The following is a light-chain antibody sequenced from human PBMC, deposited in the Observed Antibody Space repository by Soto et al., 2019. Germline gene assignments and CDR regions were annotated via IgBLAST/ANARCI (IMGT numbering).Light chain of an antibody. CDR2: DTT. CDR3: QQRRNLPYT. CDR1: QSVSNY. J-gene: IGKJ2*01. V-gene: IGKV3-11*01. Sequence: ETLLTQSPGTLSLSPGERATLSCRASQSVSNYLAWFQQKPGQAPRLLIFDTTNRAPGTPARFSSGGSVTDFALTISSLEPEDFAVYYCQQRRNLPYTFCQGTKLEIK.